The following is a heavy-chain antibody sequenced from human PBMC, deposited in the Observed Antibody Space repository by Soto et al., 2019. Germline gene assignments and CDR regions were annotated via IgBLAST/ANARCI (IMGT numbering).Heavy chain of an antibody. V-gene: IGHV3-30*18. J-gene: IGHJ4*02. Sequence: PGGSLRLSCASSGFTFISYGMRWVRQAPGKGLEWVAVISYDGSNKYYADSVKGRFTISRDNSKNTLYLQMNSLRAEDTAVYYCAKEYGSSSLSPDFDYWGQGTLVTVSS. CDR1: GFTFISYG. CDR2: ISYDGSNK. D-gene: IGHD6-13*01. CDR3: AKEYGSSSLSPDFDY.